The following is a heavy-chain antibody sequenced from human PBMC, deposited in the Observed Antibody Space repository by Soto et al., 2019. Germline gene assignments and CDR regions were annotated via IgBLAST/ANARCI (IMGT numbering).Heavy chain of an antibody. CDR3: ARRGTEFAPYYYGMDV. Sequence: SETLSLTCTVSGGSISGSSYYWSWIRQPPGKGLEWIGYIYYSGSTNYNPSLKSRVTISVDTSKNQFSLKLSSVTAADTAVYYCARRGTEFAPYYYGMDVWGQGTTVTVSS. J-gene: IGHJ6*02. V-gene: IGHV4-61*05. D-gene: IGHD3-10*01. CDR1: GGSISGSSYY. CDR2: IYYSGST.